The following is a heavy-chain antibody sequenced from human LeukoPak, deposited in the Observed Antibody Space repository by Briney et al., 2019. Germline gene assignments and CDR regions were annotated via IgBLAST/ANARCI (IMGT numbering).Heavy chain of an antibody. J-gene: IGHJ6*03. CDR1: GGSISSYY. Sequence: SETLSLTCTVSGGSISSYYWSWVRQPAGKGLEWIGRIYTSGSTNYNPSLTSRVTMSVDTSKNQFSLKLSSVTPADTAVYFCARDGGRDVYYYYMDVWGKGTTVTISS. CDR3: ARDGGRDVYYYYMDV. CDR2: IYTSGST. V-gene: IGHV4-4*07. D-gene: IGHD1-26*01.